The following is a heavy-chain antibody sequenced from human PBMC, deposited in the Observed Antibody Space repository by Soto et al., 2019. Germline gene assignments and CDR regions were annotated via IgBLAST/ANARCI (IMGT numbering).Heavy chain of an antibody. J-gene: IGHJ3*02. Sequence: GGSLRLSCAASGFTFSSYGMHWVRQAPGKGLEWVAVISYDGSNKYYADSVKGRFTISRDSSKNTLYLQMNSLRAEDTAVYYCAKVMYNLNDGDAFDIWGQGTMVTVSS. CDR1: GFTFSSYG. CDR2: ISYDGSNK. D-gene: IGHD1-20*01. V-gene: IGHV3-30*18. CDR3: AKVMYNLNDGDAFDI.